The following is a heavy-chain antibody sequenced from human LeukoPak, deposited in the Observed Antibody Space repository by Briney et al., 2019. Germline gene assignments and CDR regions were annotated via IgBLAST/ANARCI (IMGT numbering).Heavy chain of an antibody. V-gene: IGHV3-30-3*01. CDR3: ARDPLTSSGWDWNPFDY. D-gene: IGHD6-19*01. CDR1: GFTFSSYA. Sequence: GGSLRLSCAASGFTFSSYAMHWVRQAPGKGLEWVAVISYDGSNKYYADSVKGRFTISRDNSKNTLYLQMNSLRAEDTAVYYCARDPLTSSGWDWNPFDYWGQGTLVTVFS. J-gene: IGHJ4*02. CDR2: ISYDGSNK.